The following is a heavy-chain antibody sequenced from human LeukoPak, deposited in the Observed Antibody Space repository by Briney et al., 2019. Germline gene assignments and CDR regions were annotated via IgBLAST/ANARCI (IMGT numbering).Heavy chain of an antibody. Sequence: SETLSLTCSVSGPSLTSGGFYWGWLRQPPGKGLQWLATVYYTGSTYYNPSLRSRVTISIDTSKNQFSLSLRSLIAADTAVYYCARHSGSGSLSRPFDPWGQGTLVTVSS. V-gene: IGHV4-39*01. D-gene: IGHD3-10*01. J-gene: IGHJ5*02. CDR2: VYYTGST. CDR3: ARHSGSGSLSRPFDP. CDR1: GPSLTSGGFY.